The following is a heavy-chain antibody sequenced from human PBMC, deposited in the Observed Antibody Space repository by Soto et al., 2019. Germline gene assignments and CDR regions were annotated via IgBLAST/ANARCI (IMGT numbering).Heavy chain of an antibody. CDR3: ATAKTGYCSGGSCYGRGYYEYYGMDV. CDR2: FDPEDGET. J-gene: IGHJ6*02. CDR1: GYTLTELS. V-gene: IGHV1-24*01. D-gene: IGHD2-15*01. Sequence: QVQLVQTGAEVKKPGASVKVSCKVSGYTLTELSMHWVRQAPGKGLEWMGGFDPEDGETIYAQKFQGRVTMTEDTSTDTAYMELSRLRYEDTAVYYYATAKTGYCSGGSCYGRGYYEYYGMDVWGQGTTVTVSS.